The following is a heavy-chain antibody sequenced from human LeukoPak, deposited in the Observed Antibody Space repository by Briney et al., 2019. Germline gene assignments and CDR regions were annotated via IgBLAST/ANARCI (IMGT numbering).Heavy chain of an antibody. D-gene: IGHD2-15*01. J-gene: IGHJ4*02. CDR1: GFTFSSYA. CDR3: ARAVVVAAASYYFDY. V-gene: IGHV3-30*04. CDR2: ISYDGSNK. Sequence: PGGSLRLSCAASGFTFSSYAMHWVRQAPGKGLEWVAVISYDGSNKYYADSVKGRFTISGDNSKNTLYLQMNSLRAEDTAVYYCARAVVVAAASYYFDYWGQGTLVTVSS.